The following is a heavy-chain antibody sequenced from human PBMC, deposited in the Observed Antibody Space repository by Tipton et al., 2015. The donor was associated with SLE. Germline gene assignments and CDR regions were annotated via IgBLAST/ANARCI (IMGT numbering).Heavy chain of an antibody. V-gene: IGHV4-34*01. CDR3: ARRDSGRYDYGDYAQGVYAFDI. J-gene: IGHJ3*02. CDR1: GGSFNVFNGYY. D-gene: IGHD4-17*01. CDR2: INQSGST. Sequence: GLVKPSETLSLTCSAYGGSFNVFNGYYCSWFRQPPGKGLEWIGEINQSGSTNYNPSLKRRATISVDMSKNQFSLKLHSVTAADTAVYYCARRDSGRYDYGDYAQGVYAFDIWGQGTMVSVSS.